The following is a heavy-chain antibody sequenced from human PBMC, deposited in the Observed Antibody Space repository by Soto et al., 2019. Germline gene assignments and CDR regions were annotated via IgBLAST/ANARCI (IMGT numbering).Heavy chain of an antibody. D-gene: IGHD6-6*01. CDR1: GFSLTTSGVG. Sequence: QITLKESGPTLVKPTQTLTLTCTFSGFSLTTSGVGVGWIRQPPGKALEWLALIYWDDEKRYSPSLQSRLTITKDTSKNQVDLTVTNMNPADTGTYCCAHRLYASSDDAFDMWGQGTMVYVSS. V-gene: IGHV2-5*02. CDR3: AHRLYASSDDAFDM. J-gene: IGHJ3*02. CDR2: IYWDDEK.